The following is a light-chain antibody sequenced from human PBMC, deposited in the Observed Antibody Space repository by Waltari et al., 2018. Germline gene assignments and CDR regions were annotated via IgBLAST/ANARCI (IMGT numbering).Light chain of an antibody. CDR3: SSYTTSTTWV. V-gene: IGLV2-14*03. J-gene: IGLJ3*02. Sequence: QSALTQPASVSGSPGQSITISCTGTRSDVGYYNSVSWYQQYSGKAPKVMIYGVTKRPSGVSDRFSGSKSGNTASLTISGLQAEDEAYYYCSSYTTSTTWVFGGGTKVTVL. CDR2: GVT. CDR1: RSDVGYYNS.